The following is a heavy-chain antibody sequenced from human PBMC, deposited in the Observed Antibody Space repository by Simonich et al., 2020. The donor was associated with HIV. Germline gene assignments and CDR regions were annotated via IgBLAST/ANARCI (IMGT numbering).Heavy chain of an antibody. Sequence: QVQLQQWGAGVLKPSETLSLTCAVYGGSFSGYYWNWIRQPPGKGLEWLGEINHSGSTNYNPSLKSRVTISLDTSKNQFSLKLSSVTAADTAVYYCARQNEHSIAAAGIGWFDPWGQGTLVTVSS. J-gene: IGHJ5*02. CDR2: INHSGST. D-gene: IGHD6-13*01. V-gene: IGHV4-34*01. CDR3: ARQNEHSIAAAGIGWFDP. CDR1: GGSFSGYY.